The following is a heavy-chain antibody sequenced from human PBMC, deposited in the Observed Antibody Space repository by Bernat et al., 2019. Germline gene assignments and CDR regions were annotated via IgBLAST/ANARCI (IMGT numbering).Heavy chain of an antibody. V-gene: IGHV4-4*07. J-gene: IGHJ4*02. CDR2: IYTSGST. D-gene: IGHD4-17*01. CDR3: ATTVTTPNGAGNFDY. CDR1: GGSISSYY. Sequence: QVQLQESGPGLVKPSETLSLTCTVSGGSISSYYWSWIRQPAGKGLEWVGRIYTSGSTNYNPSLKSQVPISVDTSKNPFSLKLSSVTAADTAVYYCATTVTTPNGAGNFDYWGQGTLVTGSS.